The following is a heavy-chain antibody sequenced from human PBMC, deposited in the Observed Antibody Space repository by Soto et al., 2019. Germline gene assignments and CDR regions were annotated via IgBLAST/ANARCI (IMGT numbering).Heavy chain of an antibody. CDR2: ISYDGSNK. J-gene: IGHJ6*02. Sequence: GGSLRLSCAASGFTFSSYGMHWVRQAPGKGLEWVAVISYDGSNKYYADSVKGRFTISRDNSKNTLYLQMNSLRAEDTAVYYCAKTPCSSTSCHGYYYYYGMDVWGQGTTVTVSS. CDR3: AKTPCSSTSCHGYYYYYGMDV. CDR1: GFTFSSYG. D-gene: IGHD2-2*01. V-gene: IGHV3-30*18.